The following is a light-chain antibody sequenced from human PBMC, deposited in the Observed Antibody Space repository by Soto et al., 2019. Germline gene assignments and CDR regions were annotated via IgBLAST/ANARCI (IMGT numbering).Light chain of an antibody. CDR1: QISSY. J-gene: IGKJ4*01. CDR2: AAS. V-gene: IGKV1-39*01. Sequence: DIQMTQSPSSLSASVGARVTITSRASQISSYLNWYQQKQGKAPKLLIYAASTLQSGVPSRFSGSGSGTEFTLNISNLQPEDLAHYYCQQTYSSPLACGGETTVEI. CDR3: QQTYSSPLA.